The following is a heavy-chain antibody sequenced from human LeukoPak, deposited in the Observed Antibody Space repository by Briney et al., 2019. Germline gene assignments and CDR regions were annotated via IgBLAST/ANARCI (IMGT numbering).Heavy chain of an antibody. J-gene: IGHJ6*04. V-gene: IGHV4-34*01. CDR3: ARDRIVPTTYYCYYGMDV. D-gene: IGHD5-12*01. CDR2: NYHSGST. CDR1: GGSFSGYY. Sequence: SETLSLTCAVYGGSFSGYYWSWIRQPPGKGLEWIGENYHSGSTNYNPSLKSRVTISVDTSKNQFSLKLSSVTAADTAVYYSARDRIVPTTYYCYYGMDVWGKGTTVTVSS.